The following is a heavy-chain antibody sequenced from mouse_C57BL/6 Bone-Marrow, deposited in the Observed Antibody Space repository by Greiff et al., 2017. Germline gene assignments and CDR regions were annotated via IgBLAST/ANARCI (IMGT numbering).Heavy chain of an antibody. CDR2: INPGSGGT. CDR3: ARSGGYDYDGTPPWFAY. J-gene: IGHJ3*01. CDR1: GYAFTNYL. Sequence: VQLQQSGAELVRPGTSVKVSCKASGYAFTNYLIEWVKQRPGQGLEWIGVINPGSGGTNYNEKFKGKATLTADKSSSTAYMQLSSLTSEDSAVYFCARSGGYDYDGTPPWFAYWGQGTLVTVSA. V-gene: IGHV1-54*01. D-gene: IGHD2-4*01.